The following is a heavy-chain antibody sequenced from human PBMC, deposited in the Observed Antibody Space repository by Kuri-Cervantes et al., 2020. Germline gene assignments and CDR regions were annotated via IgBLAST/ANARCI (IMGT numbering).Heavy chain of an antibody. CDR2: ISSSSSYI. J-gene: IGHJ6*03. CDR3: AREEAVADLPFYYYYYYMDV. Sequence: GESLKISCAASGFTFSSYSMNWVRQAPGKELVWVSSISSSSSYIYYADSVKGQFTISRDNAKNSLYLQMNSLRAEDTAVYYCAREEAVADLPFYYYYYYMDVWGKGTTVTVSS. V-gene: IGHV3-21*01. D-gene: IGHD6-19*01. CDR1: GFTFSSYS.